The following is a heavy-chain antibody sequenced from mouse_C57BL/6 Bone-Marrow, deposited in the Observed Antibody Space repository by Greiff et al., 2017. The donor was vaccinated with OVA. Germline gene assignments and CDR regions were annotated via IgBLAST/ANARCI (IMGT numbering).Heavy chain of an antibody. D-gene: IGHD2-5*01. CDR2: IDPANGNT. CDR3: ARDSNYLYYFDY. Sequence: VQLQQSVAELVRPGASVKLSCTASGFNTKNTYMHWVKQRPEQGLEWIGRIDPANGNTKYAPKFQGKATITADTSSNTAYLQLSSLTSEDTAIYYCARDSNYLYYFDYWGQGTTLTVSS. CDR1: GFNTKNTY. J-gene: IGHJ2*01. V-gene: IGHV14-3*01.